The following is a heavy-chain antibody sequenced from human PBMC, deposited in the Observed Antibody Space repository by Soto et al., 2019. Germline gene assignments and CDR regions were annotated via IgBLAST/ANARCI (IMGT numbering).Heavy chain of an antibody. CDR3: ARMDGGAFDI. CDR1: GFTFSSYA. J-gene: IGHJ3*02. CDR2: ISYDGSNK. D-gene: IGHD3-10*01. V-gene: IGHV3-30-3*01. Sequence: QVQLLESGGGVVQPGRSLRLSCAASGFTFSSYAMHWVRQAPGKGLEWVAVISYDGSNKYYADSVKGRFTISRDNSKNTLYRQMNSLRAEDTAVYYCARMDGGAFDIWGQGTMVTVSS.